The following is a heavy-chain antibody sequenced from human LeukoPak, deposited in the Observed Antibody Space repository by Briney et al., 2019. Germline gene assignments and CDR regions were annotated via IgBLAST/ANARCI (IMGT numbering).Heavy chain of an antibody. Sequence: GGSLRLSCAASGFTFSSYWMSWVRQAPGKGLEWVAFIRYDGSNKYYADSVKGRFTISRDNSKNTLYLQMNSLRAEDTAVYYCAKPPYCSGGSCYPGPWFDPWGQGTLVTVSS. J-gene: IGHJ5*02. CDR1: GFTFSSYW. CDR3: AKPPYCSGGSCYPGPWFDP. CDR2: IRYDGSNK. D-gene: IGHD2-15*01. V-gene: IGHV3-30*02.